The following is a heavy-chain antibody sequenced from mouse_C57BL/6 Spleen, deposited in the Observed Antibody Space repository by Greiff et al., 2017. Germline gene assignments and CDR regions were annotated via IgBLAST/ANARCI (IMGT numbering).Heavy chain of an antibody. D-gene: IGHD3-2*02. CDR2: INYDGSST. CDR1: GFTFSDYY. Sequence: DVKLVESEGGLVQPGSSMKLSCTASGFTFSDYYMAWVRQVPEKGLEWVANINYDGSSTYYLDSLKSRFIISRDNAKNILYLQMSSLKSEDTATYYCARESPDSSGYGAMDYWGQGTSVTVSS. J-gene: IGHJ4*01. V-gene: IGHV5-16*01. CDR3: ARESPDSSGYGAMDY.